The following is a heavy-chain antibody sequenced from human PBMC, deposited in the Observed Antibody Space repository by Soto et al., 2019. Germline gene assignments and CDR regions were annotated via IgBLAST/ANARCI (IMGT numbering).Heavy chain of an antibody. Sequence: SETLSLTCTVSGDSISSGNKYWSWIRQPPGKGLEWIGYIFSSGTTYYNPSLKSRLTMSLDASQNQFSLKLNSLTDADTAVYFCARVPSPFDYYYAMDVLGQGTTVTVSS. CDR1: GDSISSGNKY. CDR3: ARVPSPFDYYYAMDV. V-gene: IGHV4-30-4*01. D-gene: IGHD3-16*01. J-gene: IGHJ6*02. CDR2: IFSSGTT.